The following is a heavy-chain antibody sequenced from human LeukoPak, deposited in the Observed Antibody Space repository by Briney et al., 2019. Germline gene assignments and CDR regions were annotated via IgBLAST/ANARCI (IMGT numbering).Heavy chain of an antibody. CDR1: GYTFTSYD. CDR2: INPSGGGT. D-gene: IGHD1-14*01. Sequence: GASVKVSCKASGYTFTSYDMHWVRQAPGQGLEWMGIINPSGGGTSYTQKFQGRVTMTGDTSTSTVYMELSSLRSEDTAVYYCARGPCRYFDYWGQGTLVTVSS. J-gene: IGHJ4*02. CDR3: ARGPCRYFDY. V-gene: IGHV1-46*01.